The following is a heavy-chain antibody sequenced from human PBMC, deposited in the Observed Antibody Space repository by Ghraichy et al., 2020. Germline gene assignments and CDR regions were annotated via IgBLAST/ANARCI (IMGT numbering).Heavy chain of an antibody. CDR2: ISGSGGST. CDR1: GFIFSSYT. J-gene: IGHJ5*01. V-gene: IGHV3-23*01. CDR3: AKAENTYDDGWFDY. D-gene: IGHD3-16*01. Sequence: GGSLRLSCAASGFIFSSYTMSWVRQAPGKGLEWVSSISGSGGSTYYADSVKGRFTISIDNSKDTLYLHMNSLRGGDEAVYDCAKAENTYDDGWFDYWGQGTLVTVSS.